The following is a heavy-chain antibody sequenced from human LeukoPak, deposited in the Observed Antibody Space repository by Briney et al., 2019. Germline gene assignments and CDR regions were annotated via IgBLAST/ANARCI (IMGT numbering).Heavy chain of an antibody. CDR2: INPNSGGT. V-gene: IGHV1-2*04. D-gene: IGHD3-22*01. CDR1: GYTFTGYY. Sequence: GASVKVSCKASGYTFTGYYMHWVRQAPGQGLEWMGWINPNSGGTNYAQKFQGWVTMTRDTSISTAYMELSRLRSDDTAVYYYARVVLNGSSVHAFDIWGQGTMVTVSS. J-gene: IGHJ3*02. CDR3: ARVVLNGSSVHAFDI.